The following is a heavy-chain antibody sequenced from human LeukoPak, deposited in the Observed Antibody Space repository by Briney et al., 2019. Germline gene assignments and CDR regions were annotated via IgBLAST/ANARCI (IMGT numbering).Heavy chain of an antibody. J-gene: IGHJ2*01. CDR1: GGSISSGYYY. CDR3: AREGYGENAHWYFDL. D-gene: IGHD4-17*01. Sequence: SQTLSLTCTVSGGSISSGYYYWSWIRQPPGRGLEWIGYNYYSESTYYNPSLKSPVTISVDTSTNKFSLKLSSVTAADTGVYHCAREGYGENAHWYFDLWGRGTLVTVSS. CDR2: NYYSEST. V-gene: IGHV4-30-4*01.